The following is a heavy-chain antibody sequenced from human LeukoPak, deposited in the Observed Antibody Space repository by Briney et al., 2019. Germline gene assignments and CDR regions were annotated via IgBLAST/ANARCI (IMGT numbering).Heavy chain of an antibody. Sequence: SETLSLTCTVSGGSFTSVGYYWSWIRQPPGKGLEWIGYIYHGGTTYYNPSLRSRVTMSIDRPKNQLSLNLTSVTAADTAVYYCARSTSLGWFDPWGQGTLVTVSS. CDR3: ARSTSLGWFDP. V-gene: IGHV4-30-2*01. CDR1: GGSFTSVGYY. D-gene: IGHD5/OR15-5a*01. CDR2: IYHGGTT. J-gene: IGHJ5*02.